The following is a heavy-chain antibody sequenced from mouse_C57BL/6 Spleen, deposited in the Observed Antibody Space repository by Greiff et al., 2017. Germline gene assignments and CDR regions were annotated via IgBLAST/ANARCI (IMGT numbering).Heavy chain of an antibody. J-gene: IGHJ2*01. CDR1: GFTFSDYG. CDR3: ARERYYGSSLDY. V-gene: IGHV5-17*01. Sequence: EVQGVESGGGLVKPGGSLKLSCAASGFTFSDYGMHWVRQAPEKELEWVAYISSGSSTIYYADTVKGRFTISRDNAKNTLFLQMTSLRSEDTAMYYCARERYYGSSLDYWGQGTTLTVSS. D-gene: IGHD1-1*01. CDR2: ISSGSSTI.